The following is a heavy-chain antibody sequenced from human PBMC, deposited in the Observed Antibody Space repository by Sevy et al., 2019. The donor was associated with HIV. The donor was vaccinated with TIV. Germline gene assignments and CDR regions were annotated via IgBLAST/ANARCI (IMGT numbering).Heavy chain of an antibody. J-gene: IGHJ4*02. CDR1: GGSIRSYY. D-gene: IGHD3-10*01. CDR3: AGGGGPRSPPTS. CDR2: IYYSGST. Sequence: SETLSLTCTVSGGSIRSYYWSWIRQPPGKGLEWIGYIYYSGSTNYNPSFKSRVTISADTSKKQFSLKLSSVTAADTAVYYCAGGGGPRSPPTSWGQGTLVTVSS. V-gene: IGHV4-59*13.